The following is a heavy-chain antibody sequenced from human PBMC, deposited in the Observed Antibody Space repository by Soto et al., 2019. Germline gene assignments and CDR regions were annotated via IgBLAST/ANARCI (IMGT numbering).Heavy chain of an antibody. CDR3: ARDLAAGDL. CDR1: GYTLTIYV. V-gene: IGHV1-46*01. J-gene: IGHJ5*02. Sequence: VNRYCKTSGYTLTIYVSGRVRQAPGQGLEWMAIINPMGGSTNYAQEFQGRVTLTSDTSTSTVYMELSSLRSEDTALFYCARDLAAGDLWGQGTLVTVSS. D-gene: IGHD6-13*01. CDR2: INPMGGST.